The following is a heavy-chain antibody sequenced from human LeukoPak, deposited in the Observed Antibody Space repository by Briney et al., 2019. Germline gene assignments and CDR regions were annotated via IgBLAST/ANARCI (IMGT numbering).Heavy chain of an antibody. V-gene: IGHV3-30*02. CDR1: GFTFSSYG. D-gene: IGHD5-18*01. J-gene: IGHJ4*02. CDR3: AKRGEYSYGCDY. Sequence: PGGSLRLSCAASGFTFSSYGMHWVRQAPGKGLEWVAFIRYDGSNKYYADSVKGRFTISRDNSKNTLYLQMNSLRAEDTAVYYCAKRGEYSYGCDYWGQGTLVTVSS. CDR2: IRYDGSNK.